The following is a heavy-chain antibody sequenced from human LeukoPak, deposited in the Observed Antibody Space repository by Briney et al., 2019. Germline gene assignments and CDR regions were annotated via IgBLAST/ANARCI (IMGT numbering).Heavy chain of an antibody. CDR2: IAASDGTT. CDR3: ARVWDSSGYYLGY. CDR1: GFTFSSHV. V-gene: IGHV3-23*01. D-gene: IGHD3-22*01. Sequence: GGSLRLSCAASGFTFSSHVMVWVRQAPGKGLEWVSTIAASDGTTHYADSVQGRFTISRDNSRATLSLQMNSLRAEDTAVYYCARVWDSSGYYLGYWGQGTLVTVSS. J-gene: IGHJ4*02.